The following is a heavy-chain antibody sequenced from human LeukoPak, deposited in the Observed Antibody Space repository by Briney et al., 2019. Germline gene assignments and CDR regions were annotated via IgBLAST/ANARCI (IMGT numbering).Heavy chain of an antibody. D-gene: IGHD5-12*01. Sequence: PGGSLRLSCAASGFTFSSYWMHWVRQAPGKGLVWVSRISSDGSTVYADFVKGRFTISRDNAKNTLYLQMNSLREEDTAVYYCASRLSTSGYSGYDPWALDAFDIWGQGTMVTVSS. CDR1: GFTFSSYW. V-gene: IGHV3-74*01. J-gene: IGHJ3*02. CDR2: ISSDGST. CDR3: ASRLSTSGYSGYDPWALDAFDI.